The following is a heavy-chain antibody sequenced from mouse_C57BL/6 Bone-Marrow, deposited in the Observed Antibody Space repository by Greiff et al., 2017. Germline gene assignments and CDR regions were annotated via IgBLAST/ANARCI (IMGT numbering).Heavy chain of an antibody. CDR2: IDPSDSYT. J-gene: IGHJ3*01. Sequence: QVQLQQPGAELVMPGASVKLSCKASGYTFTSYWMHWVKQRPGQGLEWIGEIDPSDSYTNYNQKFKGKSTLTVDKSSSTAYMQLSSLTAEDSAVYDCARGSKFAYWGQGTLVTVSA. CDR3: ARGSKFAY. CDR1: GYTFTSYW. V-gene: IGHV1-69*01.